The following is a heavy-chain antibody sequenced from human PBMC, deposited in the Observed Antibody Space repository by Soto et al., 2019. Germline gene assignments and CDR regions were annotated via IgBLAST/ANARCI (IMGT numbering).Heavy chain of an antibody. V-gene: IGHV4-61*01. D-gene: IGHD7-27*01. CDR2: IYNNGNT. CDR3: ARTVMQVGNMAAFDH. CDR1: GGSVSSVKYF. Sequence: QMQLQESGPGLVKPSETLSLTCNVSGGSVSSVKYFWSWIRQPPGKGLEWIAYIYNNGNTNYNPSLKSRATISVDTSNNKSSLKLTSVTAADSAVYFCARTVMQVGNMAAFDHWGQGVLVTVSS. J-gene: IGHJ4*02.